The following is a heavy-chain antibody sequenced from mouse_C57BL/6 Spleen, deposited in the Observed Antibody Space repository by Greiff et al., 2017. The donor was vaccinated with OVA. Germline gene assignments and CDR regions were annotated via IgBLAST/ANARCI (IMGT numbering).Heavy chain of an antibody. J-gene: IGHJ3*01. CDR1: GYTFTSYW. CDR2: INPSNGGT. V-gene: IGHV1-53*01. D-gene: IGHD1-1*01. Sequence: QVQLQQSGTELVKPRASVKLFCKASGYTFTSYWMHWVKQRPGQGLEWIGNINPSNGGTNYNEKFKSKATLTVDKSSSTAYMQLSSLTSEDSAVYYCARGYYGSSYVFAYWGQGTLVTVSA. CDR3: ARGYYGSSYVFAY.